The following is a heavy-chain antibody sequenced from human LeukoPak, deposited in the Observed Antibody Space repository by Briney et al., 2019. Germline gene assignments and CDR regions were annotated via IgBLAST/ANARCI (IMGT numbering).Heavy chain of an antibody. V-gene: IGHV3-30-3*01. CDR3: ARDSSGWPFDY. CDR1: GFTFSSYA. D-gene: IGHD6-19*01. CDR2: ISYDGSNK. Sequence: GRSLRLSCAASGFTFSSYAMHWVRQAPGKGLEWVAVISYDGSNKYYADSVKGRFTISRDNSKNTLYPQMNSLRAEDTAVYYCARDSSGWPFDYWGQGTLVTVSS. J-gene: IGHJ4*02.